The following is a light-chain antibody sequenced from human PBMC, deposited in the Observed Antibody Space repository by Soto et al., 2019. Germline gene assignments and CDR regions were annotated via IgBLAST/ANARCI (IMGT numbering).Light chain of an antibody. Sequence: IQMTLSPSALSASEGDRVTITCRASQSISSWLAWYQQKPGKAPKLLIYDASTLQSGVPSRFSGSGSGTEFTLTISNLQPDDFATYYCQQYESYSPWTFGQGTKVDNK. V-gene: IGKV1-5*01. J-gene: IGKJ1*01. CDR2: DAS. CDR1: QSISSW. CDR3: QQYESYSPWT.